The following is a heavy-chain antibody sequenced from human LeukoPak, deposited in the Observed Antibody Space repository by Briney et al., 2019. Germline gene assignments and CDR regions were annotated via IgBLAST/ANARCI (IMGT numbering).Heavy chain of an antibody. CDR1: GFTFVSYT. Sequence: EGSLRLSCAASGFTFVSYTMNWVRQAPGEGLEWVSSISSSNTYIYYADSVKGRFTISRDNAKNSLSLQMNSLRAEDTAVYYCARDYGSGNYFLYFDSWGQGTLVTVSS. V-gene: IGHV3-21*01. D-gene: IGHD3-10*01. J-gene: IGHJ4*02. CDR2: ISSSNTYI. CDR3: ARDYGSGNYFLYFDS.